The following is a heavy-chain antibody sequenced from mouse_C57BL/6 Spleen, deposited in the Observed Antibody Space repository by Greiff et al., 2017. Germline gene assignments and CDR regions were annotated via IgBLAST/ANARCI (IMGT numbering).Heavy chain of an antibody. D-gene: IGHD1-1*01. J-gene: IGHJ4*01. Sequence: VQLQQSGPELVKPGASVKISCKASGYSFTDYNMNWVKQSHGKSLEWIGVINPNYGTTSYNQKFKGKATLTVDQSSSTAYMQLNSLTSEDSAVYYCARGSYGSSYGAMDYWGQGTSVTVSS. CDR3: ARGSYGSSYGAMDY. V-gene: IGHV1-39*01. CDR2: INPNYGTT. CDR1: GYSFTDYN.